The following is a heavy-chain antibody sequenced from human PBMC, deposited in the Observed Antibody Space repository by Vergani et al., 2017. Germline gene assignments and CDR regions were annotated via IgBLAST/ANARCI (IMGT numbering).Heavy chain of an antibody. CDR1: GITFKNAW. D-gene: IGHD2-2*02. Sequence: EFQVLESGVGLINPGGSLRLSCVVSGITFKNAWINWVRQAPGKGLEWIGRIRSKNDGGTADYAAPLKGRFTISRDDSKDSAFLLVNNLKTEDTAVYFCYTDYHDYWVQGTLVTVSS. CDR2: IRSKNDGGTA. CDR3: YTDYHDY. J-gene: IGHJ4*02. V-gene: IGHV3-15*01.